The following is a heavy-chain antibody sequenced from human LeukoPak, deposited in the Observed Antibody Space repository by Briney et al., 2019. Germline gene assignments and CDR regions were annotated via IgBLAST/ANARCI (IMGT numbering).Heavy chain of an antibody. D-gene: IGHD5-18*01. CDR2: IYYSGST. CDR1: GGSISSYY. V-gene: IGHV4-59*01. J-gene: IGHJ4*02. CDR3: VRESLGYGFLFDY. Sequence: SETLSLTCTVSGGSISSYYWSWIRQPPGKGLEWIGYIYYSGSTNYNPSLKSRVTISVDTSKNQFSLKLSSVTAADTAVYYCVRESLGYGFLFDYWGQGTLVTVSS.